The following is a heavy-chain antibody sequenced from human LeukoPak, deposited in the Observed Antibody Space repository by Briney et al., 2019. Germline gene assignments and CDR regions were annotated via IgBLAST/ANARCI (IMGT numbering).Heavy chain of an antibody. J-gene: IGHJ4*02. CDR3: AKDSTRYYGVLTVNLREKGALDY. D-gene: IGHD3-9*01. CDR2: MSNDGSNK. CDR1: GFTFSSYG. V-gene: IGHV3-30*18. Sequence: GGSLRLSCAASGFTFSSYGMHWVRQAPGKGLEWVAVMSNDGSNKYYADSVKGRFTISRDNSKNTLYLQMNSLRAEDTAVYYCAKDSTRYYGVLTVNLREKGALDYWGQGTLVTVSS.